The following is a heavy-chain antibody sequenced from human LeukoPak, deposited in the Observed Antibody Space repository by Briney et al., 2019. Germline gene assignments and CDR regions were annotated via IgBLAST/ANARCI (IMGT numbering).Heavy chain of an antibody. V-gene: IGHV3-11*01. CDR1: GFTFSDYY. CDR3: ARDRPEMATTPPGY. J-gene: IGHJ4*02. CDR2: ISSSGSTI. Sequence: GGSLRLSCAASGFTFSDYYMSWTRQAPGKGLEWVSYISSSGSTIYYADSVKGRFTISRDNAKNSLYLQMNSLRAEDTAVYYCARDRPEMATTPPGYWGQGTLVTVSS. D-gene: IGHD5-24*01.